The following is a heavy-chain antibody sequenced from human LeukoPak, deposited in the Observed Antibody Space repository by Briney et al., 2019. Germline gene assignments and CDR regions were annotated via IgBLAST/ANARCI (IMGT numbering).Heavy chain of an antibody. D-gene: IGHD3-16*01. J-gene: IGHJ4*02. V-gene: IGHV4-61*01. CDR2: MFYSEST. CDR1: GASVSDGNYY. Sequence: PSETLSLTCSVSGASVSDGNYYWSWIRQPPGKGLEWIGYMFYSESTKYNPSLKSRVTISVDKSKNQFSLHMSSVTAADTAVYYCARAVITFGAAVAKGFDCWGQGTRVTVSS. CDR3: ARAVITFGAAVAKGFDC.